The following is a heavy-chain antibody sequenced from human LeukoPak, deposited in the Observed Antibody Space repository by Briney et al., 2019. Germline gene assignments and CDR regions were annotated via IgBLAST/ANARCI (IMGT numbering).Heavy chain of an antibody. J-gene: IGHJ4*02. V-gene: IGHV4-34*01. D-gene: IGHD2-15*01. CDR3: ARGQVSCSGGSCYEVVMESTTFDY. CDR1: GGSFSGYY. Sequence: SETLSLTCAVYGGSFSGYYWSWIRQPPGKGPEWIGEINHSGSTNYNPSLKSRVTISVGTSKNQFSLKLSSVTAADTAVYYCARGQVSCSGGSCYEVVMESTTFDYWGQGTLVTVSS. CDR2: INHSGST.